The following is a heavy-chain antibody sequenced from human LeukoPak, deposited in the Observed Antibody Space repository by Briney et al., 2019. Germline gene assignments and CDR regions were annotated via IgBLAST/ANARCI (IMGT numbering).Heavy chain of an antibody. J-gene: IGHJ4*02. Sequence: QPGGSLRLSCAASGFTFSSYAMSWVRQAPGKGLEWVAVIWYDGGHKYYADSVKGRFSISRDNSKNTLYLQMSSLRAEDTAVYYCARDRDYDSANFDYWGQGTLVTVSS. CDR3: ARDRDYDSANFDY. CDR2: IWYDGGHK. D-gene: IGHD3-22*01. CDR1: GFTFSSYA. V-gene: IGHV3-33*08.